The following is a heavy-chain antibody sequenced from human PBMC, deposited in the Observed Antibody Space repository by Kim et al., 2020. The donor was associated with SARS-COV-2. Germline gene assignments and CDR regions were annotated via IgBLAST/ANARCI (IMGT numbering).Heavy chain of an antibody. J-gene: IGHJ4*02. D-gene: IGHD5-12*01. Sequence: SETLSLTCTVSGYSISSGHYWGWIRQPPGKGLEWIGSIYHSGSTYYNPSLKSRVTISVDTSKNQFSLKLSSVTAADTAVYYCATGSGYDRFDYWGQGTLVTVSS. CDR3: ATGSGYDRFDY. CDR2: IYHSGST. V-gene: IGHV4-38-2*02. CDR1: GYSISSGHY.